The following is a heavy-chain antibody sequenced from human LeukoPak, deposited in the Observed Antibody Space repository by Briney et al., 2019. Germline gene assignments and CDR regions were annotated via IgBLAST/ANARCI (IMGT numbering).Heavy chain of an antibody. J-gene: IGHJ6*02. V-gene: IGHV1-18*01. CDR2: ISGYNGDT. Sequence: ASVKVSCKASGYSFTNFGVTWVRQAPGQGLEWMGWISGYNGDTNYAQRFQGRVTMPTDASTSTAYMELKTLRSDDTAVFYCVRAPADPLRPYGMNVWGQGTTVIVSS. D-gene: IGHD3-16*01. CDR1: GYSFTNFG. CDR3: VRAPADPLRPYGMNV.